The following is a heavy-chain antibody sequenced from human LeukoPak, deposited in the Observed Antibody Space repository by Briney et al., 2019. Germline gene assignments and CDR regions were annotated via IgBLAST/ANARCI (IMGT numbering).Heavy chain of an antibody. Sequence: PSETLSLTCTVSGGSISSSSYYWGWIRQPPGKGLEWIGSIYYSGSTYYNPSLKSRVTISVDTSKNQFSLKLSSVTDADTAMYYCARNYGSGRSYYYGMDVWGQGTTVTVSS. CDR3: ARNYGSGRSYYYGMDV. V-gene: IGHV4-39*01. CDR2: IYYSGST. CDR1: GGSISSSSYY. D-gene: IGHD3-10*01. J-gene: IGHJ6*02.